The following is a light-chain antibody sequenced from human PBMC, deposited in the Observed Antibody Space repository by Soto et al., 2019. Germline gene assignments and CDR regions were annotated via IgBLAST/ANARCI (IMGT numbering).Light chain of an antibody. CDR2: LGS. CDR3: IQTLQAPYS. J-gene: IGKJ2*01. CDR1: QSLRHHNGYYY. Sequence: DIVMTQSPLSLPVTPGEPASISCRSSQSLRHHNGYYYLDWYLQKPGQSPQVLIYLGSNRASGVPDRVSGSGSGTVFTLKISRVEAEDVGVYYCIQTLQAPYSFGQGIKLEIK. V-gene: IGKV2-28*01.